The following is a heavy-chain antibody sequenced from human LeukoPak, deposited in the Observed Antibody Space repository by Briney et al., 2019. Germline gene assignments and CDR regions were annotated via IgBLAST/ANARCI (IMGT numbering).Heavy chain of an antibody. CDR3: VRDPNGDYIGTFDM. V-gene: IGHV3-23*01. D-gene: IGHD4-17*01. CDR1: EFTFSTYG. Sequence: PGGSLRLSCAASEFTFSTYGMSWVRQAPGRGLEWVSSISGSGGSTQYADSVQGRFAISRDNSKNVLYLQMNSLRAEDTAVYFCVRDPNGDYIGTFDMWGRGTMVSVSS. CDR2: ISGSGGST. J-gene: IGHJ3*02.